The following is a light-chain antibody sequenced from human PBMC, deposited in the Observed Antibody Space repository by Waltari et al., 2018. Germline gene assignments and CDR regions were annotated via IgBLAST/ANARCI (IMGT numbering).Light chain of an antibody. V-gene: IGKV1-9*01. CDR2: YAN. J-gene: IGKJ1*01. Sequence: DIQMSQSPSSLSASVGDRVTITCRASQAIRSYLNWYQQKPGKAPKLRIYYANNLASGVPSRFSGSGSGTEFTLIISSLQPEDFATYYCQQGNSYPRTFGQGTKVELK. CDR1: QAIRSY. CDR3: QQGNSYPRT.